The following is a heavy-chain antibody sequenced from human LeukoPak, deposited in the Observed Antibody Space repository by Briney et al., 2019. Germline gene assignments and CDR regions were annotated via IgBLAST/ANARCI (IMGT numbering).Heavy chain of an antibody. Sequence: ASVKVSCKASGYTFTGYYMHRVRQAPGQGLEWMGRINPNSGGANYAQKFQGRVTMTRDTSISTAYMELSRLRSDDTAVYYCASAYYDYVWGSYRHGAFDIWGQGTMVTVSS. CDR3: ASAYYDYVWGSYRHGAFDI. V-gene: IGHV1-2*06. D-gene: IGHD3-16*02. J-gene: IGHJ3*02. CDR1: GYTFTGYY. CDR2: INPNSGGA.